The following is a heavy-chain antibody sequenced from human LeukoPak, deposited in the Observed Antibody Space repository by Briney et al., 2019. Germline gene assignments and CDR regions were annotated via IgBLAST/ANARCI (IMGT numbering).Heavy chain of an antibody. CDR1: GDSVSSSIYH. CDR2: FYYGGIT. J-gene: IGHJ5*02. CDR3: ARFQWRGRDL. Sequence: SETLSLTCSVSGDSVSSSIYHWDWIRLPPGKGLEWIGSFYYGGITHYNPSLKSRVTISVDTSKNQFSLKLTSVTAADTALYYCARFQWRGRDLWGQGTQVTVSS. D-gene: IGHD6-19*01. V-gene: IGHV4-39*01.